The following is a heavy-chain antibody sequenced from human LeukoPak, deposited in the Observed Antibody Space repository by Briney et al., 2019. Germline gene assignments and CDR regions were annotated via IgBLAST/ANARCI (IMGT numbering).Heavy chain of an antibody. J-gene: IGHJ4*02. Sequence: SETLFLPWAVYGGSFRGFYWSWIRRPPGEGPEWIGEINHSGSTNYNPSLKSRVTISVDTSKNQFSLKLSSVTAADTAVYYCAGSMIVVVNDEYYFDYWGQGTLVTVSS. CDR2: INHSGST. D-gene: IGHD3-22*01. V-gene: IGHV4-34*01. CDR1: GGSFRGFY. CDR3: AGSMIVVVNDEYYFDY.